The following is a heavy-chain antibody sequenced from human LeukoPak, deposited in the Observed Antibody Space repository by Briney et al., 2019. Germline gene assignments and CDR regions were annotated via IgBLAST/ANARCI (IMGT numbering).Heavy chain of an antibody. CDR1: GFHFSDAW. CDR2: IESKTDSGTT. J-gene: IGHJ4*02. Sequence: GGSLRLSCAASGFHFSDAWISWVRQAPGKGLEWVGRIESKTDSGTTEYAAPVKGRFTISRDDSKNTLYLQMNSLKTEDTAVYYCTRDEGDDYFDNWGQGTLVTVS. CDR3: TRDEGDDYFDN. V-gene: IGHV3-15*04. D-gene: IGHD3-16*01.